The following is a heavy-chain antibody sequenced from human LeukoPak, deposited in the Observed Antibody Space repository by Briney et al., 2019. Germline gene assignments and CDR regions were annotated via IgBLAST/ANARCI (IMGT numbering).Heavy chain of an antibody. V-gene: IGHV4-59*08. Sequence: SETLSLTCTVSGGSISGYYWSWIRQPPGKGLEWIGYIYYIGSTTYSPSLKSRVTISVDTSKNQFSLKLNSVTAADTAVYYCARHRYGDHSLEFWGQGTLVTVSS. CDR2: IYYIGST. CDR3: ARHRYGDHSLEF. J-gene: IGHJ4*02. D-gene: IGHD4-17*01. CDR1: GGSISGYY.